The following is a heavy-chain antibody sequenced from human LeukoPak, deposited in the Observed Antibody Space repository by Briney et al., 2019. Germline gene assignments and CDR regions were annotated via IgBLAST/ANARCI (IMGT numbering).Heavy chain of an antibody. Sequence: ASVKVSCKASGYTFTSYYMHWVRQAPGQGLEWMGIINPSGGSTSYAQKFQGRVTITRNTSISTAYMELSSLRSEDTAVYYCARSAPQSIYYYYYYMDVWGKGTTVTVSS. CDR1: GYTFTSYY. V-gene: IGHV1-46*01. CDR3: ARSAPQSIYYYYYYMDV. CDR2: INPSGGST. J-gene: IGHJ6*03.